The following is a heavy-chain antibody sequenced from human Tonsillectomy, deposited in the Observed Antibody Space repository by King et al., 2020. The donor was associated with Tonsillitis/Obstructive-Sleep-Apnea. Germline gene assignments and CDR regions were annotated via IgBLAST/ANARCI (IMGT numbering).Heavy chain of an antibody. CDR2: INHSGST. J-gene: IGHJ6*03. D-gene: IGHD1-20*01. V-gene: IGHV4-34*01. CDR1: GGSFSGYY. Sequence: VQLQQWGAGLLKPSETLSLTCAVYGGSFSGYYWSWIRQPPGKGLEWIGEINHSGSTNYNPSLKSRVTISVDTSKNQFSLKLSSVTAADTAVYYCARGRDGNWNSYYYMDVWGKGTTVTVSS. CDR3: ARGRDGNWNSYYYMDV.